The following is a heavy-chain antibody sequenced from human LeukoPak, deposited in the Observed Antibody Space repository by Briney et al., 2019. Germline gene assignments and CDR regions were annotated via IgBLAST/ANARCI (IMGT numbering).Heavy chain of an antibody. CDR2: MNPDSGNT. D-gene: IGHD3-22*01. V-gene: IGHV1-8*01. CDR1: GYTFTSYD. J-gene: IGHJ3*02. Sequence: ASVKVSCKASGYTFTSYDINWVRQATGQGLEWMGWMNPDSGNTGYAQKFQGRVTMTRNTSISTAYMELSSLRPEDTAVYYCANSPPPRITMIVVGGNAFDIWGQGTMVTASS. CDR3: ANSPPPRITMIVVGGNAFDI.